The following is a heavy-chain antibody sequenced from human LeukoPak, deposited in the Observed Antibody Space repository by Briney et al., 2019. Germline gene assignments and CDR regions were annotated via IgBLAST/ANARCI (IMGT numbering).Heavy chain of an antibody. J-gene: IGHJ4*02. D-gene: IGHD6-19*01. CDR1: GGSISSYY. CDR2: IYYSGST. V-gene: IGHV4-59*01. Sequence: RSSETLSLTCTVSGGSISSYYWSWNRQPPGKGLEWIGYIYYSGSTNYNPSLKSRVTISVDTSKNQFSLKLSSVTAADTAVYYCAVAGLSGIDYWGQGTLVTVSS. CDR3: AVAGLSGIDY.